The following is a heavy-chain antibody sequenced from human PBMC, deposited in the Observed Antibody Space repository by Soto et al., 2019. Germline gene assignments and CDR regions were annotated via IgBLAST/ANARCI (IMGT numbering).Heavy chain of an antibody. J-gene: IGHJ4*02. CDR3: AREPYLPKARNDF. CDR1: GDSITSGDYL. Sequence: TLSLTCRVSGDSITSGDYLWTRIRHSPGKGLECMGYIFHSGTTYYNPSLKGRPIISIEKYKNQFSLRLTSVTAADSAVYFCAREPYLPKARNDFWGQATLVTVSS. V-gene: IGHV4-30-4*01. CDR2: IFHSGTT.